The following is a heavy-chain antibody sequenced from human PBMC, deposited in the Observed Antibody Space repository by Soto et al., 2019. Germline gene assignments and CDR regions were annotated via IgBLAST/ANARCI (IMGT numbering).Heavy chain of an antibody. D-gene: IGHD3-3*01. V-gene: IGHV3-23*01. J-gene: IGHJ4*02. CDR1: GFTFSKYA. CDR2: ISGSGGRT. Sequence: EVQMLESGGGLVQRGGSLRLSCAVSGFTFSKYAMSWVRQAPGKGLEWVSAISGSGGRTYYADSVKGRITTSRDNSKNTLCLQMDSLRDEDTAVYYCARGDSYYDFGIECWGQGTVVTVSS. CDR3: ARGDSYYDFGIEC.